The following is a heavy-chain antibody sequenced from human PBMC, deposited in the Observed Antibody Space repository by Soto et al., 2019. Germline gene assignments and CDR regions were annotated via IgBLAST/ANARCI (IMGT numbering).Heavy chain of an antibody. D-gene: IGHD3-16*02. J-gene: IGHJ4*02. CDR3: ARVVNDYIWGSYRYTFFDY. Sequence: SETLSLTCTVSGGSISSYYWSWIRQPPGKGLEWIGYIYYSGSTNYNPSLKSRVTISVDTSKNQFSLKPSSVTAADTAVYYCARVVNDYIWGSYRYTFFDYWGQGTLVTVSS. CDR2: IYYSGST. V-gene: IGHV4-59*01. CDR1: GGSISSYY.